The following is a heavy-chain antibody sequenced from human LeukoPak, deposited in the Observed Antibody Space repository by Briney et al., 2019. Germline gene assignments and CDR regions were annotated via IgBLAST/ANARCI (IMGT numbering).Heavy chain of an antibody. D-gene: IGHD3-10*01. CDR1: GGSISSYY. CDR3: AREIYGSGSYRDLYYLDY. V-gene: IGHV4-59*01. J-gene: IGHJ4*02. Sequence: SETLSLTCTVSGGSISSYYWSWIRQPPGKGLEWIGYIYYSGSTNYNPSLKSRVTISVDTSKNQFSLKLSSVTAADTAVYYCAREIYGSGSYRDLYYLDYWGQGTLVTVSS. CDR2: IYYSGST.